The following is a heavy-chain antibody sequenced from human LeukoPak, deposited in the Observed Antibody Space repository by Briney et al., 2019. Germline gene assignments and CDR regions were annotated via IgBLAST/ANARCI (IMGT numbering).Heavy chain of an antibody. Sequence: PGGSLRLSCAASGFTFSSYGMHWVRQAPGKGLEWVAVISYDGSNKYYADSVKGRFTISRDNSKNTLYLQMNSLRAEDTAVYYGATGGYQLLPIDYWGQGTLVTVSS. CDR2: ISYDGSNK. CDR1: GFTFSSYG. J-gene: IGHJ4*02. CDR3: ATGGYQLLPIDY. D-gene: IGHD2-2*01. V-gene: IGHV3-30*03.